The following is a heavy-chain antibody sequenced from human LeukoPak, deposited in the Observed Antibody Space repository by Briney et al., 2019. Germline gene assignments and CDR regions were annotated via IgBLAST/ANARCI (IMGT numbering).Heavy chain of an antibody. J-gene: IGHJ4*02. CDR2: ISSSSSTI. V-gene: IGHV3-48*01. CDR1: GFTFSSYS. D-gene: IGHD6-13*01. CDR3: ARDQVSVAGTGIDY. Sequence: GGSLRLSCAASGFTFSSYSMNWVRQAPGKGLEWVSYISSSSSTIYYADSVKGRFTISRGNAKNSLYLQMNSLRAEDTAVYYCARDQVSVAGTGIDYWGQGTLVTVSS.